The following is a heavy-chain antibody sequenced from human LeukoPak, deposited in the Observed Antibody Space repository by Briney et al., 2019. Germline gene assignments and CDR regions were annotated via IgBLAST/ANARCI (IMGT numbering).Heavy chain of an antibody. V-gene: IGHV4-59*01. CDR2: IYYSGSA. CDR1: GGSISSYY. J-gene: IGHJ6*02. D-gene: IGHD3-3*01. Sequence: SETLPLTCTVSGGSISSYYWSWIRQPPGKGLEWIGYIYYSGSATFNPSLKSRVTISVDTSKNQSSLKLNSVTAADTAVYYCARVMEGDYGAMDVWGQGTTVTVFS. CDR3: ARVMEGDYGAMDV.